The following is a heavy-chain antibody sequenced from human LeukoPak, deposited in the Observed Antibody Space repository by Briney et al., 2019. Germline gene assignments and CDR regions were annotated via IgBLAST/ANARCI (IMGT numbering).Heavy chain of an antibody. V-gene: IGHV4-34*01. D-gene: IGHD4-17*01. CDR2: INHSGGT. J-gene: IGHJ4*02. Sequence: PSETLSLTCAVYGGSFSGYYWSWIRQPPGKGLEWIGEINHSGGTNYNPSLKSRVSISVDTSKNQFSLKLSSVTAADTAVYYCASRHGDLGGHFDYWGQGTLVTVSS. CDR1: GGSFSGYY. CDR3: ASRHGDLGGHFDY.